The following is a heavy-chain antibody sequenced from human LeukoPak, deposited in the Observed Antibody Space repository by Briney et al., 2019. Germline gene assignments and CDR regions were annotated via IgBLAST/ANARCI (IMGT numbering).Heavy chain of an antibody. Sequence: GRSLRLSCAASGFTFSSYAMHWVRQAPGKGLEWVAVISYDGSNKYYADSVKGRFTISRDNSKNTLYLQMNSLRAEDTAVYYCAKVRLDGVDPWGQGTLVTVSS. CDR3: AKVRLDGVDP. CDR2: ISYDGSNK. V-gene: IGHV3-30*04. CDR1: GFTFSSYA. J-gene: IGHJ5*02. D-gene: IGHD3-16*01.